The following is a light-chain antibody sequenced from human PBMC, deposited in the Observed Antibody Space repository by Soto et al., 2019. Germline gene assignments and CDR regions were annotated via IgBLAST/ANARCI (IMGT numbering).Light chain of an antibody. CDR3: QQYNSYSPRT. Sequence: IQVTQSPSSLSASVGDRVTITCRASQSVSSFLAWYQQKPGKAPKVLIYDASTLENGVPSRFSGSGSGTEFTLTISSLQPDDFATYYCQQYNSYSPRTFGQGTKVEIK. CDR1: QSVSSF. J-gene: IGKJ1*01. V-gene: IGKV1-5*01. CDR2: DAS.